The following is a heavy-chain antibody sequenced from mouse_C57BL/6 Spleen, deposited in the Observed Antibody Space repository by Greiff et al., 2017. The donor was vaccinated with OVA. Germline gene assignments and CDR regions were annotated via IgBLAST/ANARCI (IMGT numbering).Heavy chain of an antibody. V-gene: IGHV14-4*01. CDR2: IDPENGDT. J-gene: IGHJ4*01. D-gene: IGHD2-1*01. Sequence: EVQLQQSGAELVRPGASVKLSCTASGFNIKDDYMHWVKQRPEQGLEWIGWIDPENGDTEYDSKFQGKATIPADTSSNTAYLQLSSLTSEYTAVYYCTRLGNYVDYYAMDYWGQGTSVTVSS. CDR1: GFNIKDDY. CDR3: TRLGNYVDYYAMDY.